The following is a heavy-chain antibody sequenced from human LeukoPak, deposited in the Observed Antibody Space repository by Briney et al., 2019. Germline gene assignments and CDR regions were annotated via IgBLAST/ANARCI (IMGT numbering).Heavy chain of an antibody. CDR1: GYSFTSYW. CDR3: ARHGVRSTSFYDAFDI. V-gene: IGHV5-51*01. J-gene: IGHJ3*02. Sequence: ESLKISCKGSGYSFTSYWIGWVRQMPGKGLEWMGIIYPGDSDTRYSPSFQGQVTISADKSISTAYLQWSSLKASDTAMYYCARHGVRSTSFYDAFDIWGQGTMVTVSS. CDR2: IYPGDSDT. D-gene: IGHD2-2*01.